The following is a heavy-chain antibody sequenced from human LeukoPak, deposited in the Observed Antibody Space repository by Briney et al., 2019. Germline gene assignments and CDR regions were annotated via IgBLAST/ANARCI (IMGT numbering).Heavy chain of an antibody. CDR3: AKGGDPLLPMKNYYMDV. D-gene: IGHD3-22*01. J-gene: IGHJ6*03. Sequence: PGGSLRLSCAASGFTFSSYEMIWVRQAPGRGLEWVSYISASGGTIHYADSVKGRFTISRDNAKNSLYLQMNSLRTEDTALYYCAKGGDPLLPMKNYYMDVWGKGTTVTVSS. CDR2: ISASGGTI. V-gene: IGHV3-48*03. CDR1: GFTFSSYE.